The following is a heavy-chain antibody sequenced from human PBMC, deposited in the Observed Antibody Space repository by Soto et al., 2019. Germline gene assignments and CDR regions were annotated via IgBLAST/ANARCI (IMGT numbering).Heavy chain of an antibody. V-gene: IGHV4-59*01. CDR3: AREATGYDVRGDYYYYGMDV. CDR1: GGSISSYY. J-gene: IGHJ6*02. CDR2: IYYSGST. Sequence: SETLSFTCTVSGGSISSYYWSWIRQPPGKGLEWIGYIYYSGSTNYNPSLKSRVTISVDTSKNQFSLKLSSVTAADTAVYYCAREATGYDVRGDYYYYGMDVWGQGTTVTVSS. D-gene: IGHD5-12*01.